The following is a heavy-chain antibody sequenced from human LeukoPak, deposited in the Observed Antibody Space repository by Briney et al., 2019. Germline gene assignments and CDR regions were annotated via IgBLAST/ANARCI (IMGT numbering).Heavy chain of an antibody. J-gene: IGHJ4*02. Sequence: ASVKVSCKASGGTFSSYAISWVRQAPGQGLEWMGRIIPILGIANYAQKFQGRVTITADKSTSTAYMELSSLRSEDTAVYYCARSWANYGSGTVEAYYFDYWGQGTLVTVSS. D-gene: IGHD3-10*01. CDR2: IIPILGIA. V-gene: IGHV1-69*04. CDR3: ARSWANYGSGTVEAYYFDY. CDR1: GGTFSSYA.